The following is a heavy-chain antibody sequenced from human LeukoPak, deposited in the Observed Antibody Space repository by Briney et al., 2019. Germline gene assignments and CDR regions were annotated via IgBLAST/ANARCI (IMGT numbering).Heavy chain of an antibody. D-gene: IGHD3/OR15-3a*01. CDR2: IYHSGST. CDR3: ARGWTPNEVDY. J-gene: IGHJ4*02. CDR1: GYSISSGYY. V-gene: IGHV4-38-2*02. Sequence: SETLSLTCTVSGYSISSGYYWGWIRQPPGKGLEWIGSIYHSGSTYYNPSLKSRVTISVDTSKNQFSLKLSSVTAADTAVYYCARGWTPNEVDYWGQGTLVTVSS.